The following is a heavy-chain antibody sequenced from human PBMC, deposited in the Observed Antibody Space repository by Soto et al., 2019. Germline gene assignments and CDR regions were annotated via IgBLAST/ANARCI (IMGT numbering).Heavy chain of an antibody. J-gene: IGHJ5*02. V-gene: IGHV3-74*01. CDR2: MNSDGSTT. CDR3: ATAEVDA. Sequence: PXGSRWLSCAASGFTFGNYWLHWVRQAPGKGLEWVSRMNSDGSTTNYADSVKGRFTVSRDNARNTLHLQMNSLRAEDTAVYYCATAEVDAWGPGSLVTVS. CDR1: GFTFGNYW.